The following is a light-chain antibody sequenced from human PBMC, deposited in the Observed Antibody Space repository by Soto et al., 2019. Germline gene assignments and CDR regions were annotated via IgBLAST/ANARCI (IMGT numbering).Light chain of an antibody. CDR2: GAS. CDR1: QSVSGNY. CDR3: QQYYDWPSLT. Sequence: EIVLTQSPGTLSLSPGERATLSCRASQSVSGNYLAWYQQNPGQAPRLIIYGASSGATGVPDRFSGSGSGTEFTLSISSLQSTDFAVYYCQQYYDWPSLTFGGGTKVDIK. V-gene: IGKV3-20*01. J-gene: IGKJ4*01.